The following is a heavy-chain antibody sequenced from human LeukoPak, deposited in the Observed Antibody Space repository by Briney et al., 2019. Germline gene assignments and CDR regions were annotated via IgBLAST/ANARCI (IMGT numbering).Heavy chain of an antibody. V-gene: IGHV3-23*01. J-gene: IGHJ3*02. CDR3: ARDSTYYYDSSGFPPDI. CDR1: GFTFSSYA. D-gene: IGHD3-22*01. Sequence: GSLRLSCAASGFTFSSYAMSWVRQAPGKGLERVSGISGSGGSTYYADSVKGRFTISRDNAKNSLYLQMNSLRAEDTAVYYCARDSTYYYDSSGFPPDIWGQGTMVTVSS. CDR2: ISGSGGST.